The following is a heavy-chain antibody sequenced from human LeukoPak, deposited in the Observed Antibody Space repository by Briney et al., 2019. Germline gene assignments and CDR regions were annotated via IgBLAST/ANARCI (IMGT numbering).Heavy chain of an antibody. D-gene: IGHD5-12*01. CDR3: AKAGGALRFPKYYFDY. V-gene: IGHV3-30*02. CDR2: IWYDGSNK. J-gene: IGHJ4*02. CDR1: GFTFSSYG. Sequence: PGGSLRLSCAASGFTFSSYGMHWVRQAPGKGLEWVAVIWYDGSNKYYADSVKGRFTISRDNSKNTLYLQMNSLRAEDTAVYYCAKAGGALRFPKYYFDYWGQGTLVTVSS.